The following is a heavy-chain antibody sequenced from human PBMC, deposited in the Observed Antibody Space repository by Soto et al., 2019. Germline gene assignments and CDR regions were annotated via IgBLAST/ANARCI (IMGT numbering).Heavy chain of an antibody. J-gene: IGHJ4*02. Sequence: PGGSLRLSCAASGFTFSSYWMSWVRQAPGKGLEWVANIKQDGSEKYYVDSVKGRFTISRDNAKNSLYLQMNSLRAEDTAVYYCASDLIAVAGTVVYWGQGTLVTVSS. D-gene: IGHD6-19*01. V-gene: IGHV3-7*01. CDR1: GFTFSSYW. CDR3: ASDLIAVAGTVVY. CDR2: IKQDGSEK.